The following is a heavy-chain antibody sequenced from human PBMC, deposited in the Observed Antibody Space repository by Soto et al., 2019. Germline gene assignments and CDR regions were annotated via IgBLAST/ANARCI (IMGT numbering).Heavy chain of an antibody. CDR2: ISSNGGST. CDR1: GFTFSSYA. D-gene: IGHD3-10*01. V-gene: IGHV3-64D*08. J-gene: IGHJ6*02. CDR3: VKDTSSSYYYGSGSYFGYYYYGMDV. Sequence: GGSLRLSCSASGFTFSSYAMHWVRQAPGKGLEYVSAISSNGGSTYYADSVKGRFTISRDNSKNTLYLQMSSLRAEDTAVYYCVKDTSSSYYYGSGSYFGYYYYGMDVWGQGTTVTVSS.